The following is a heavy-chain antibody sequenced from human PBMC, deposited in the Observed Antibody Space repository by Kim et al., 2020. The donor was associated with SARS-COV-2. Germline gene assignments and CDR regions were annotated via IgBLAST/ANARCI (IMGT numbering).Heavy chain of an antibody. Sequence: SQTLSLTCAISGDSVSSDSAAWNWIRQSPSGGLEWRGRTYYRSKWYYDYAVSVKSRITINPDTSKNQFSLQLNSVTPEDTAVYYCTRDRFGLRGDFDYWGQATLVTVSS. D-gene: IGHD4-17*01. CDR2: TYYRSKWYY. J-gene: IGHJ4*02. CDR1: GDSVSSDSAA. V-gene: IGHV6-1*01. CDR3: TRDRFGLRGDFDY.